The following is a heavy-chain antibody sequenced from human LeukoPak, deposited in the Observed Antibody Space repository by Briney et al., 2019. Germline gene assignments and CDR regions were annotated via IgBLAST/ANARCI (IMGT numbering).Heavy chain of an antibody. D-gene: IGHD3-16*02. Sequence: PSETLSLTCIVSGGSISSDYWSWIRQPPGKGLEWIGYLYYGGCTNYNPSLKSRVTISVDTSKNQLSLRLSSVTAADTAVYYCARDLIAENTHYYYGMDVWGQGTTVTVSS. CDR2: LYYGGCT. J-gene: IGHJ6*02. CDR1: GGSISSDY. V-gene: IGHV4-59*01. CDR3: ARDLIAENTHYYYGMDV.